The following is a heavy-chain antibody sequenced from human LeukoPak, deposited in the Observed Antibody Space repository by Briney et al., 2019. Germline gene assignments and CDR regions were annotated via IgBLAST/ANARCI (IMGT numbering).Heavy chain of an antibody. J-gene: IGHJ4*02. Sequence: GASVKVSCKASGYTFTSYDINWVRQAPGQGLECMGWISAYSGDTHYAQKFQGRVTVTTDASTNTAYMELRSLQSDDTAVYYCATSKVRGLLDSWGQGTPVIVSS. CDR2: ISAYSGDT. CDR3: ATSKVRGLLDS. CDR1: GYTFTSYD. D-gene: IGHD3-10*01. V-gene: IGHV1-18*01.